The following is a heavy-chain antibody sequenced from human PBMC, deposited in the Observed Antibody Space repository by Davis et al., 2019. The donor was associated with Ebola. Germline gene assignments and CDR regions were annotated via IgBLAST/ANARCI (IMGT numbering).Heavy chain of an antibody. CDR1: GFTFSSYG. CDR3: AGTVTTPYFDY. D-gene: IGHD4-17*01. J-gene: IGHJ4*02. V-gene: IGHV3-33*03. Sequence: GESLKISCAASGFTFSSYGMHWVRQAPGKGLEWVAVIWYDGSNKYYADSVKGRFTASRDNAKNSLYLQMNSLRAEDTAVYYCAGTVTTPYFDYWGQGTLVTVSS. CDR2: IWYDGSNK.